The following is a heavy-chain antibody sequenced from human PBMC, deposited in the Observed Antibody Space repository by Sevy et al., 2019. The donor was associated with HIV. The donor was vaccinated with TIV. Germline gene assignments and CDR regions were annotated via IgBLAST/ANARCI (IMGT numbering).Heavy chain of an antibody. CDR3: ARGLGSSGWYVPDY. CDR2: IYYSGST. Sequence: SETLSLTCTVSGGSISSYYWSWIRQPPGKGLEWIGYIYYSGSTNYNPSLKSRVTISVDTSKNQFSLKLSSVTAADTAVYYCARGLGSSGWYVPDYWGQGTLVTVSS. V-gene: IGHV4-59*01. J-gene: IGHJ4*02. CDR1: GGSISSYY. D-gene: IGHD6-19*01.